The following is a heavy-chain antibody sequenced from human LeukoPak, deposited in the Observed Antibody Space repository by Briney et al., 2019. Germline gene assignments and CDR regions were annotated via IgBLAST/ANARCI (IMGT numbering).Heavy chain of an antibody. CDR3: ARGVINRVAGYYFDY. J-gene: IGHJ4*02. CDR1: GGSISSGSYY. D-gene: IGHD6-19*01. CDR2: IYTSGGT. Sequence: SQTLSLTCTVSGGSISSGSYYWSWIRQPAGKGLEWIGRIYTSGGTNYNPSLKSRVTISVDTSKNQFSLKLSSVTAADTAVYYCARGVINRVAGYYFDYWGQGTLVTVSS. V-gene: IGHV4-61*02.